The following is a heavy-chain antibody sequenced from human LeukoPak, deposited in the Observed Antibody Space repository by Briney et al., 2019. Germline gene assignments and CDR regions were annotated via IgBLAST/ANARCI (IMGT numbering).Heavy chain of an antibody. V-gene: IGHV3-23*01. CDR1: GFTFSSYA. J-gene: IGHJ4*02. CDR2: ISGSGGST. D-gene: IGHD3-10*01. Sequence: PGGSLRLSCAASGFTFSSYAMSWVRQAPGKGLEWVSAISGSGGSTYYADSVKGRFTISRDNSKNTLYLQMNSLRAEDTAVYYCAKGSGYYYGSGSYPRGWGQGTLVTVSS. CDR3: AKGSGYYYGSGSYPRG.